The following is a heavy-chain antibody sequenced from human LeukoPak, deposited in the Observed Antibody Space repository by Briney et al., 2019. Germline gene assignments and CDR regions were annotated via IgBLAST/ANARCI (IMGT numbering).Heavy chain of an antibody. J-gene: IGHJ4*02. D-gene: IGHD5-18*01. CDR1: GYTFTSYW. CDR2: IYPDDSDT. V-gene: IGHV5-51*01. CDR3: ARLVGGSNYGLFDY. Sequence: GESLKISCRGSGYTFTSYWIGWVRQMPGKGPEWMGIIYPDDSDTRYSPSFHGQVTISADKYISTAYLQWSSLKASDTAMYYCARLVGGSNYGLFDYWGQGTLVTVSS.